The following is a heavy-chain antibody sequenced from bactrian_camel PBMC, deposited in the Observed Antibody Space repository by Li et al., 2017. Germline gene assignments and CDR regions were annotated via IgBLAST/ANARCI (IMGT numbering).Heavy chain of an antibody. J-gene: IGHJ4*01. CDR2: IYRGDSST. D-gene: IGHD6*01. Sequence: RQTPGKEREGVARIYRGDSSTYYADSVKGRLTISQDNAKTTLYLQMSNLEIEDTAMYYCTASSGWASKCHLKSDEMAYWGQGTQVTVSS. V-gene: IGHV3S61*01. CDR3: TASSGWASKCHLKSDEMAY.